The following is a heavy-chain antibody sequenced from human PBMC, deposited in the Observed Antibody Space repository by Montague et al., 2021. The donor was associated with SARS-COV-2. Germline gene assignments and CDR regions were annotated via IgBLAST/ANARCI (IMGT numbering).Heavy chain of an antibody. CDR1: GFTVGDYA. V-gene: IGHV3-49*03. J-gene: IGHJ4*02. CDR2: IRSKAYGGTT. Sequence: SLRLSCAASGFTVGDYAMSWFRQAPVKGLEWVGFIRSKAYGGTTXYAXSVKGRFTIPRDDSKSIAYLQMNSLKTEDTAVYYCTRTTIITYYYDSSGYSPFDYWGQGTLVTVSS. CDR3: TRTTIITYYYDSSGYSPFDY. D-gene: IGHD3-22*01.